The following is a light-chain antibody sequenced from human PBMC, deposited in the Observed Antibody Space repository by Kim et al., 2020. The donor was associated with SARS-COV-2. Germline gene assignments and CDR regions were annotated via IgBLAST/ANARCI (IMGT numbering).Light chain of an antibody. Sequence: PGERAILSCRASQSVRADYLAWYQQRPGQAPRLLIYGAVTRATGIPDRFSGSGSGTDFTFTISSLDPEDFAVYYCQHYGSSPPYSFGQGTKVDIK. J-gene: IGKJ2*03. V-gene: IGKV3-20*01. CDR2: GAV. CDR3: QHYGSSPPYS. CDR1: QSVRADY.